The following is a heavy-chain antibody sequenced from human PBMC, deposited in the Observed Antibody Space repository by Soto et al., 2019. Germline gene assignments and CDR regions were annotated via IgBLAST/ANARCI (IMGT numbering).Heavy chain of an antibody. D-gene: IGHD6-19*01. Sequence: SQTLSLTCAISVDRVSSNSAAWNLISQSPSRGLEWLGRTYYRSKLYNDYAVSVKSRITINPDTSKNQFSLQLNSVTPEDTAVYYCARGSEPNSSGWYLIPYGMDVWGQGTTFTVSS. CDR3: ARGSEPNSSGWYLIPYGMDV. CDR1: VDRVSSNSAA. CDR2: TYYRSKLYN. V-gene: IGHV6-1*01. J-gene: IGHJ6*02.